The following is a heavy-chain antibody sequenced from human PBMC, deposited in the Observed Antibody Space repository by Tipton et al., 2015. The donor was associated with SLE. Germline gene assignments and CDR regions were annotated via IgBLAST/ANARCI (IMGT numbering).Heavy chain of an antibody. Sequence: QLVQSGPEVKKPGESLKISCKGSGYSFTSYWIGWVRQMPGKGLEWMGIIYPGDSDTRYSPSFQGQVTISADKSISTAYLQWSSLKASDTAMYYCARHGLNTIFGVVRAFDIWGQGTMVTVSS. CDR3: ARHGLNTIFGVVRAFDI. CDR2: IYPGDSDT. D-gene: IGHD3-3*01. V-gene: IGHV5-51*01. J-gene: IGHJ3*02. CDR1: GYSFTSYW.